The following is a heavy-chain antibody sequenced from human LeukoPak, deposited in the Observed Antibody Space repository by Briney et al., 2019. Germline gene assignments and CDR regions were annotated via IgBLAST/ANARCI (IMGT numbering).Heavy chain of an antibody. J-gene: IGHJ6*03. Sequence: GGSLRLSCAASGFTVSSNYMSWVRQAPGKGLEWVSVIYSGGSTYYSDSVKGGCTISRDNSKNTLYIRMNSLRAEDKAVYYCAREGSGSSWGYYYYYMDVWGKGTTVTVYS. CDR3: AREGSGSSWGYYYYYMDV. CDR2: IYSGGST. D-gene: IGHD6-13*01. CDR1: GFTVSSNY. V-gene: IGHV3-66*01.